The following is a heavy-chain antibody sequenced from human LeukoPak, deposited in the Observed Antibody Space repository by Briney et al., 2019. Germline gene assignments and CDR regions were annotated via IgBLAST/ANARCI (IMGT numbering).Heavy chain of an antibody. CDR2: IKSKTDGGTT. CDR3: TTEIAVAGNDY. Sequence: GGSLRLSCAASGFTFSNAWMSWVRQAPGKGLEWVGRIKSKTDGGTTDYAAPVKGGFTISRDDSKNTLYLQMNSLKTENTAVYYCTTEIAVAGNDYWGQGTLVTVSS. V-gene: IGHV3-15*01. D-gene: IGHD6-19*01. CDR1: GFTFSNAW. J-gene: IGHJ4*02.